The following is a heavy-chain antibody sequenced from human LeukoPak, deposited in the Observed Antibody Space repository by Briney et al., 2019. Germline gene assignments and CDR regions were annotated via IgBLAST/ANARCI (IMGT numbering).Heavy chain of an antibody. Sequence: GGSLRLSCAASGFTFSSYGMHWVRQAPGKGLEWVAVISYDGSNKYYADSVKGRFTISRDNSKNTLYLQMNSLRAEDTAVYYCARDSRDLAAYSSSWSDYNWFDPWGQGTLVTVSS. D-gene: IGHD6-13*01. V-gene: IGHV3-30*03. CDR1: GFTFSSYG. CDR2: ISYDGSNK. CDR3: ARDSRDLAAYSSSWSDYNWFDP. J-gene: IGHJ5*02.